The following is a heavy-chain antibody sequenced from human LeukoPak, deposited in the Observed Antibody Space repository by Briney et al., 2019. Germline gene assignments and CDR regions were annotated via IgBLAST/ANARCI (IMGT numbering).Heavy chain of an antibody. CDR3: AREGYFYMDV. Sequence: GGSLRLSCAASGFTFSGHWMSWVRQAPGKGLEWVAKIKEDGSKKYYVDSMKGRFTISRDNAKNSLYLQMNSLRVEDTAVYYCAREGYFYMDVWGKGTTVTVSS. CDR2: IKEDGSKK. CDR1: GFTFSGHW. V-gene: IGHV3-7*01. J-gene: IGHJ6*03. D-gene: IGHD6-13*01.